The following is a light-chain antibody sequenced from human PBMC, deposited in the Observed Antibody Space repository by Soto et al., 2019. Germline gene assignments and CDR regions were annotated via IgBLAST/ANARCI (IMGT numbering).Light chain of an antibody. V-gene: IGKV3-15*01. CDR3: QQYGSSPRT. J-gene: IGKJ1*01. CDR2: GAT. Sequence: EIVMTQSPGTLSVSPGERATLSCRASQSVSGNLAWYQQKPGQAPRLLIYGATTRATGIPARFSGSGSGTDFTLTISSLEPEDFAVYYCQQYGSSPRTFGQGTKVDIK. CDR1: QSVSGN.